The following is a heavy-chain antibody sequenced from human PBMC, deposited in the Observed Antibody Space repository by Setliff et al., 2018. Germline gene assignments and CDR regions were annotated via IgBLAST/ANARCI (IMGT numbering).Heavy chain of an antibody. CDR1: GGSISSGSYY. Sequence: SETLSLTCTVSGGSISSGSYYWTWIRQPAGKGLEWIGHFYTSGITSYNPSLKSRVTISVDTSKNQFSLKLSSVTAADTAVYYCARQYCSGGTCYFDYWGQGTLVTVSS. V-gene: IGHV4-61*09. CDR3: ARQYCSGGTCYFDY. D-gene: IGHD2-15*01. J-gene: IGHJ4*02. CDR2: FYTSGIT.